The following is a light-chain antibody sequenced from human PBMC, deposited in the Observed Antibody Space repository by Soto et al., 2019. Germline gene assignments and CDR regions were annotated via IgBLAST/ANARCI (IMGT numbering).Light chain of an antibody. CDR3: QQYDNLPLT. Sequence: DIQMTQSPSSLSASVGDRVTITCQASQDINNYLNWYQQKSGKAPKLLIYDASDLETGVPSRFSGSGSGTDFTFTNSSLQPEDIATYYCQQYDNLPLTFGGGTKVEIK. CDR1: QDINNY. CDR2: DAS. J-gene: IGKJ4*01. V-gene: IGKV1-33*01.